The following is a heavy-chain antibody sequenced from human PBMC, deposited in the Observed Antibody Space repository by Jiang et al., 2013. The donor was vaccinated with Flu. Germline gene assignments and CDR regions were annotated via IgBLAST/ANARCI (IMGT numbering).Heavy chain of an antibody. CDR1: GGTFSSYA. D-gene: IGHD1-7*01. Sequence: ASGGTFSSYAISWVRQAPGQGLEWMGRIIPILGIANYAQKFQGRVTITADKSTSTAYMELSSLRSEDTAVYYCAPAPPITGTTNDWFDPWGQGTLVTVSS. CDR3: APAPPITGTTNDWFDP. V-gene: IGHV1-69*04. CDR2: IIPILGIA. J-gene: IGHJ5*02.